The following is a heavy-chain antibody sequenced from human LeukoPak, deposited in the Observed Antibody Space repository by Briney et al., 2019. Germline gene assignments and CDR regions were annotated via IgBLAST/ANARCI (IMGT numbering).Heavy chain of an antibody. CDR2: IDPSDSYT. V-gene: IGHV5-10-1*01. Sequence: GESLKISCKGSGYSFTSYWISWVRQMPGKGLEWMGRIDPSDSYTNYSPSFQGHVTISADKSISTAYLQWSSLKASDTAMYYWARGEQSSSQGGDYWGQGTLVTVS. CDR1: GYSFTSYW. D-gene: IGHD6-6*01. J-gene: IGHJ4*02. CDR3: ARGEQSSSQGGDY.